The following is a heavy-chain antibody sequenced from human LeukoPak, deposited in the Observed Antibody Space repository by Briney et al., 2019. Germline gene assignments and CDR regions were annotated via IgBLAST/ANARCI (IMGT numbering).Heavy chain of an antibody. J-gene: IGHJ3*02. D-gene: IGHD3-22*01. Sequence: SETLPLTCAVYGGSFSGYYWSWIRQPPGKGLEWIGEINHSGSTNYNPSLKSRVTISVDTSKNQFSLKLSSVTAADTAVYYCARAYYYDSSGYYSRAFDIWGQGTMVTVSS. CDR2: INHSGST. CDR1: GGSFSGYY. V-gene: IGHV4-34*01. CDR3: ARAYYYDSSGYYSRAFDI.